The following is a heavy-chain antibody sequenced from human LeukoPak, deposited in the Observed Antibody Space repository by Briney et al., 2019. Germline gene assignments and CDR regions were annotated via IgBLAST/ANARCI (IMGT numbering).Heavy chain of an antibody. CDR1: GFTFSDYY. Sequence: GGSLRLSCAASGFTFSDYYMSWIRQAPGKGLEWVSFLSSGGTTIYYADSVKGRFTISRDNSKNTLYLQMNSLRAEDTAVYYCAKPAQYGDYPDYWGQGTLVTVSS. CDR3: AKPAQYGDYPDY. D-gene: IGHD4-17*01. J-gene: IGHJ4*02. CDR2: LSSGGTTI. V-gene: IGHV3-11*01.